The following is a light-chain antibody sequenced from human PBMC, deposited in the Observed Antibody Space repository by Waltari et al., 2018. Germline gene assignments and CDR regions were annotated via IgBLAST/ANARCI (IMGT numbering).Light chain of an antibody. CDR3: YSATDDSLGV. V-gene: IGLV3-27*01. CDR1: ILAKKY. Sequence: SYELTQPSSVSVSPGQTARITCSGDILAKKYARWFQQKPGQAPVMVIYNDSERPSGLPGRFAGSSSETTVTLTISGAQVEDEADYYCYSATDDSLGVFGGGTKLTVL. J-gene: IGLJ3*02. CDR2: NDS.